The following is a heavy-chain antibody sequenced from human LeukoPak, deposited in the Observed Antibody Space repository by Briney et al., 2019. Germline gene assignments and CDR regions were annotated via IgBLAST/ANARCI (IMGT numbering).Heavy chain of an antibody. D-gene: IGHD3-22*01. Sequence: GGSLRLSCAASGFTFSSYAMSWVRQAPGKGLEWVSAISGSGGSTYYADSVKGRFTISRDNSKNLLYLQVNSLRADDTAVFYCAKALGTGYYYGLDYWGQGTLVTVSS. CDR2: ISGSGGST. CDR1: GFTFSSYA. V-gene: IGHV3-23*01. J-gene: IGHJ4*02. CDR3: AKALGTGYYYGLDY.